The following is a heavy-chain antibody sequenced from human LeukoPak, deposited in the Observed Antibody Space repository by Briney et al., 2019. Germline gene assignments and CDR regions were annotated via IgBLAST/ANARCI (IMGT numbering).Heavy chain of an antibody. V-gene: IGHV3-21*01. CDR2: ISSSSSYI. D-gene: IGHD3-10*01. CDR1: GFTFSSYS. Sequence: GGSLRLSCAASGFTFSSYSMNWVRQAPGKGLEWVSSISSSSSYIYYADSVKGRFTISRDNAKNSLYLQMNSLRAEDTAVYYCARDLYGSGSYYLGYWGHGTLVTVSS. CDR3: ARDLYGSGSYYLGY. J-gene: IGHJ4*01.